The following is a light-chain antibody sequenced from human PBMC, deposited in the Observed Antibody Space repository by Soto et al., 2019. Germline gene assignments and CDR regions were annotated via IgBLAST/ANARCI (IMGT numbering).Light chain of an antibody. CDR1: SGHSSYA. CDR2: LTSDGSH. J-gene: IGLJ3*02. V-gene: IGLV4-69*01. CDR3: QTWGTGINWV. Sequence: QLVLTQSPSASASLGASVKLTCTLSSGHSSYAIAWHQLLPEKGPRFLMKLTSDGSHSKGDGIPDRFSGSSSGAERYLTISSLQSEDEADYYCQTWGTGINWVFGGGTKLPS.